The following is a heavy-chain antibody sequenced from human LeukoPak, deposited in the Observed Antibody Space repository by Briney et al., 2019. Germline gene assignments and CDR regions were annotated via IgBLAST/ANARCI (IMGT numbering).Heavy chain of an antibody. Sequence: PSETLSLTCTVSGGSISSGDYYWNWFRQPPGKGLEWIGYIYYSGSTYYNPSLKSRVTISVDTSKNQFSLKLSSVTAADTAVYYCATSVNSGSTYFDYWGQGTLVTVSS. V-gene: IGHV4-31*02. CDR2: IYYSGST. D-gene: IGHD1-26*01. J-gene: IGHJ4*02. CDR3: ATSVNSGSTYFDY. CDR1: GGSISSGDYY.